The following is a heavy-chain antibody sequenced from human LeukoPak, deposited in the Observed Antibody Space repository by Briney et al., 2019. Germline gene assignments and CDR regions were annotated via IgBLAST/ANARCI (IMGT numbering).Heavy chain of an antibody. CDR1: GFTFSSYE. Sequence: GGSLRLSCAASGFTFSSYEMNWVRQAPGKGLEWVSYISSSGSTIYYADSVKGRFTISRDDAKNSLYLQMNSLRAEDTAVYYCARDSHNYYGSGSYYGRFDYWGQGTLVTVSS. V-gene: IGHV3-48*03. J-gene: IGHJ4*02. CDR2: ISSSGSTI. CDR3: ARDSHNYYGSGSYYGRFDY. D-gene: IGHD3-10*01.